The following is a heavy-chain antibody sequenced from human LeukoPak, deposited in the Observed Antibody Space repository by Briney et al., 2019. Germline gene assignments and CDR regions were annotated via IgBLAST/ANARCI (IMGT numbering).Heavy chain of an antibody. CDR2: INHSGST. V-gene: IGHV4-34*01. D-gene: IGHD3-22*01. Sequence: SETLSLACAVYGGSFSDYYWSWIRQPPGKGLEWIGEINHSGSTNYNPSLKSRVTISVDTSKNQFSLKLSSVTAADTAVYYCAGGHYYDSSGTKNWGQGTLVTVSS. CDR1: GGSFSDYY. CDR3: AGGHYYDSSGTKN. J-gene: IGHJ4*02.